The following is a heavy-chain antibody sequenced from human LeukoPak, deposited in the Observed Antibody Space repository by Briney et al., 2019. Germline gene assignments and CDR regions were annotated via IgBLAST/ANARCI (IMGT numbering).Heavy chain of an antibody. CDR1: AYIFSTYW. CDR3: ACRQVTSPWFDP. CDR2: IYPGDART. Sequence: GESLKISCQGSAYIFSTYWIGWVRQMPGKGLEWMAVIYPGDARTRYNPSFEGQVTISADKTTSTAYLQWSSLKASDTAMYYCACRQVTSPWFDPWGQGTLVTVSS. D-gene: IGHD2-2*01. J-gene: IGHJ5*02. V-gene: IGHV5-51*01.